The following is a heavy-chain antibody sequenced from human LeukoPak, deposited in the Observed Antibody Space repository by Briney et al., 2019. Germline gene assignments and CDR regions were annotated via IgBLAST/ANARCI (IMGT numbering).Heavy chain of an antibody. CDR1: GFTFSSYE. D-gene: IGHD3-3*01. CDR3: ARENGVNDALDI. J-gene: IGHJ3*02. CDR2: ISSSGSTI. V-gene: IGHV3-48*03. Sequence: GGSLRLSCAASGFTFSSYEMKWVRQAPGKGLEWVSYISSSGSTIYYADSVKGRFTISRDNAKNSLYLQMNSLRAEDTAVYYCARENGVNDALDIWGQGTMVPVSS.